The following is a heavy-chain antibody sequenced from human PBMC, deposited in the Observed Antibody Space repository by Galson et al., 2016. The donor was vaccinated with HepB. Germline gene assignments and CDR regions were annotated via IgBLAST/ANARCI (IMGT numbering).Heavy chain of an antibody. D-gene: IGHD1-14*01. CDR3: ARRTLQPSFDY. Sequence: SETLSLTCTVSGDSISIRGYYWAWIRQPPGKGLEWIGSIYYSGNTYNNPSLKTRVSMSVDTSKHHFSLELSSVTAADTAVYCCARRTLQPSFDYWGQGTPVSGSS. CDR2: IYYSGNT. J-gene: IGHJ4*02. V-gene: IGHV4-39*02. CDR1: GDSISIRGYY.